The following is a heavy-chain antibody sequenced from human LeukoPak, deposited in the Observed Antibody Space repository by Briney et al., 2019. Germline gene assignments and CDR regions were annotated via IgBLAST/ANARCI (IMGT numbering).Heavy chain of an antibody. Sequence: GGSLRLSCAAFGFTFSSYSMNWVRQAPGKGLEWVSSISSSSSYIYYADSVKGRFTISRDNAKNSLYLQVNSLRVEDTAVYYCARGVSWWGYWGQGTLVTVSS. D-gene: IGHD2-8*02. CDR2: ISSSSSYI. CDR3: ARGVSWWGY. V-gene: IGHV3-21*01. J-gene: IGHJ4*02. CDR1: GFTFSSYS.